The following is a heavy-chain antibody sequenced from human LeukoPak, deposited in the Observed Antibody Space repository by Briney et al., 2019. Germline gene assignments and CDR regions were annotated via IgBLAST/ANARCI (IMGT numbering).Heavy chain of an antibody. CDR1: GFTVSSNY. CDR3: ARSNCESCYRGVWYFFDY. V-gene: IGHV3-66*01. CDR2: IYSGGST. D-gene: IGHD4-11*01. Sequence: PGGPLRLSCAASGFTVSSNYMSWVRQAPGKGLEWVSVIYSGGSTYYADSVKGRFTISRDNYKNMLYLQMNSLRAEDTAVYFCARSNCESCYRGVWYFFDYWGQGALVTVSS. J-gene: IGHJ4*02.